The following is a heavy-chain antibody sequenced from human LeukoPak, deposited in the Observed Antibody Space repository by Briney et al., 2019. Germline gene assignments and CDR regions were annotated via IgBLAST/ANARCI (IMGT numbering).Heavy chain of an antibody. J-gene: IGHJ4*02. CDR2: IYYSGST. CDR3: ANSEQQHTGFDY. CDR1: GGSISSYY. D-gene: IGHD1/OR15-1a*01. V-gene: IGHV4-59*01. Sequence: SETLSLTCTVSGGSISSYYWSWIRQPPGKGLEWIGYIYYSGSTNYNPSLKSRVTISVDTSKNQFSLKLSSVTAADTAVYYCANSEQQHTGFDYWGQGTLVTVSS.